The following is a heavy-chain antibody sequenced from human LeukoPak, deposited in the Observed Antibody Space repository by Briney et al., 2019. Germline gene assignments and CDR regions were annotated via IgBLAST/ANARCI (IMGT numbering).Heavy chain of an antibody. CDR1: GYTFNNYG. CDR3: AKDWHILTGRNCFDP. CDR2: VSSYNGDT. Sequence: ASVRVSCKASGYTFNNYGISWVRQAPGQGLEWMGWVSSYNGDTNYAQKFQGGVTMSTDTSTNTAYMELRSLRFDDTAIYYCAKDWHILTGRNCFDPWGQGTLVTVSS. J-gene: IGHJ5*02. V-gene: IGHV1-18*01. D-gene: IGHD3-9*01.